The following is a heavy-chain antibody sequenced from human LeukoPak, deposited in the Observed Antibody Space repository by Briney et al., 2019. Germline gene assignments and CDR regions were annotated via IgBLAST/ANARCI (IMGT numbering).Heavy chain of an antibody. CDR3: AKDSGDGYNSYYFDY. J-gene: IGHJ4*02. Sequence: RGSLRLSCAVSGFSFSSYGMSWVRQAPGKGLEWVSAISGSGGSTYYADSVKGRFTISRDNSKNTLYLQMNSLRAEDTAVYYCAKDSGDGYNSYYFDYWGQGTLVTVSS. V-gene: IGHV3-23*01. CDR1: GFSFSSYG. CDR2: ISGSGGST. D-gene: IGHD5-24*01.